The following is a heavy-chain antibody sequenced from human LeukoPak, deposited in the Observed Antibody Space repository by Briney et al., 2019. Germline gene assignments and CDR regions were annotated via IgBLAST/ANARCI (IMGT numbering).Heavy chain of an antibody. V-gene: IGHV4-34*01. CDR1: GGSFSGYY. CDR2: INHSGST. Sequence: SETLSLTCAVYGGSFSGYYWSWIRQPPGKGLEWIGEINHSGSTNYNPSLKGRVTISVDTSKNQFSLKLSSVTAADTAVYYCARDGIAARPQLVYFDYWGQGTLVTVSS. J-gene: IGHJ4*02. CDR3: ARDGIAARPQLVYFDY. D-gene: IGHD6-6*01.